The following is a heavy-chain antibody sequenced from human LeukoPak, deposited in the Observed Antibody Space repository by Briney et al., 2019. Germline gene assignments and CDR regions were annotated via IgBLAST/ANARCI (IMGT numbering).Heavy chain of an antibody. CDR3: ARDPLTGTTVVDV. V-gene: IGHV3-48*01. CDR2: ISSSSSTI. Sequence: PGGSLRLSCAASGFSLSAYWMNWVRQAPGKGLEWVSYISSSSSTIYYADSVKGRFTISRDNAKNSLYLQMNSLRAEDTAVYYCARDPLTGTTVVDVWGKGTTVTVSS. J-gene: IGHJ6*04. D-gene: IGHD1-7*01. CDR1: GFSLSAYW.